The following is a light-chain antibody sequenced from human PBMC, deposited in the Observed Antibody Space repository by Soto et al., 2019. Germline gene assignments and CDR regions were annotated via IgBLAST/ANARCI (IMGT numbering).Light chain of an antibody. CDR1: NSDVGSSVY. CDR2: EVN. CDR3: CFFTGTASQYV. Sequence: QSALTQPASVSGSPGQSISFSCAGSNSDVGSSVYVPWYRQHPGKAPQLIIYEVNKRPSGVSNRFSGTKSGNTASLTISGLQPDDEADYYCCFFTGTASQYVFGPGTKVTVL. J-gene: IGLJ1*01. V-gene: IGLV2-14*01.